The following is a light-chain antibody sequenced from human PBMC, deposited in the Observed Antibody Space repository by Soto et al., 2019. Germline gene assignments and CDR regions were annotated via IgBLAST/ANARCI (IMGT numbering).Light chain of an antibody. CDR1: SSDIGGYNY. Sequence: QSALTQPASVSGSLGQSITISCTGTSSDIGGYNYVSWYQQHPGKAPKVMIFEVSKRPSGVSNRFSGSKSGNMASLTISGLQAEDAGDYYCSSFTSTSTVLLGGGTKLTVL. J-gene: IGLJ2*01. V-gene: IGLV2-14*01. CDR3: SSFTSTSTVL. CDR2: EVS.